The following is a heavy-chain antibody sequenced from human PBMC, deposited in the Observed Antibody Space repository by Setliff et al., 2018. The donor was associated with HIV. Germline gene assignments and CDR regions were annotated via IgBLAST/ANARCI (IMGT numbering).Heavy chain of an antibody. Sequence: SETLSLTCTVSGDSIGDYYWNWIRQPAGKGLEFIGRVYFSGSTNYNPSLKSRVTISLDTSKNRFSLNLRSVTAADTAVYYCARGFGSLDPWGKGTLVTVSS. CDR1: GDSIGDYY. J-gene: IGHJ5*02. V-gene: IGHV4-4*07. D-gene: IGHD1-26*01. CDR3: ARGFGSLDP. CDR2: VYFSGST.